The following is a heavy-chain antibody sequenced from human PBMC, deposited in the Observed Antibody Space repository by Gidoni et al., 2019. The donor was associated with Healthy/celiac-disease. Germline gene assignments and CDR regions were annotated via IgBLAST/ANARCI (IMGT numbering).Heavy chain of an antibody. CDR1: GYTLPSYV. CDR2: NSAYNVNT. Sequence: QVQLVQPGAEVKKPGASVKAPCKASGYTLPSYVISWVRQAPGQGLEWMGWNSAYNVNTNYAQKLQGRVTMTTDTSTSTAYMELRSLRSDDTAVYYCARDQWLIDYWGQGTLVTVSS. CDR3: ARDQWLIDY. J-gene: IGHJ4*02. D-gene: IGHD6-19*01. V-gene: IGHV1-18*01.